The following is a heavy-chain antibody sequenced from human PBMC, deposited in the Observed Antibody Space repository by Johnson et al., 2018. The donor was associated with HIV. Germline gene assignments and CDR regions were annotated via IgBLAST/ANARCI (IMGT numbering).Heavy chain of an antibody. CDR2: IYSGGST. CDR3: ATLWFGEVSVYDAFDV. V-gene: IGHV3-66*02. D-gene: IGHD3-10*01. Sequence: MLLVESGGGLVQPGGSLRLSCAASGFTVSSNYMSCVRQAPGKGLEWVSVIYSGGSTYYADSVKGRFTSSRDNSKNTLYLQMNSLRPEDSAVYYCATLWFGEVSVYDAFDVWGQGTMVTISS. J-gene: IGHJ3*01. CDR1: GFTVSSNY.